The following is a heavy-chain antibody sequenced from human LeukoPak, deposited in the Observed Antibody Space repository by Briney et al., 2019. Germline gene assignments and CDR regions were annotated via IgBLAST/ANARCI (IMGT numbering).Heavy chain of an antibody. CDR1: GFTFDDYA. CDR2: ISGDGGST. J-gene: IGHJ4*02. CDR3: AKGDCSSTSCYTIDY. Sequence: GGSLRLSCAASGFTFDDYAMHWVRQAPGKGLEWVSLISGDGGSTYYADSVKGRFTISRDNSKNSLYLQMNSLRTEDTALYYCAKGDCSSTSCYTIDYWGQGTLVTVSS. V-gene: IGHV3-43*02. D-gene: IGHD2-2*02.